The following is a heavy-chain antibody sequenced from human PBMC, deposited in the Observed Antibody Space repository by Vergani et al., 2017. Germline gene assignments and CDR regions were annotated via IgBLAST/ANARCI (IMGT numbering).Heavy chain of an antibody. CDR3: ASPANSGYDY. V-gene: IGHV3-30*01. D-gene: IGHD5-12*01. CDR1: GFTFSSYA. Sequence: VQLLESGGGLVQPGGSLRLSCAASGFTFSSYAMHWVRQAPGKGLEWVAVISYDGSNKYYADSVKGRFTISRDNSKNTLYLQMNSLRAEDTAVYYCASPANSGYDYWGQGTLVTVSS. J-gene: IGHJ4*02. CDR2: ISYDGSNK.